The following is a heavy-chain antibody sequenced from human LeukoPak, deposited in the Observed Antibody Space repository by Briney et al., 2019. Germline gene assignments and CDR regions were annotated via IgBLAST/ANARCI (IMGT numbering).Heavy chain of an antibody. CDR2: IYNDGRT. CDR3: ARESAYAVGDF. CDR1: GFTVRSSY. V-gene: IGHV3-53*01. J-gene: IGHJ4*02. D-gene: IGHD3-3*01. Sequence: PGGSLRLSCAASGFTVRSSYMSWFRQAPGKGLKWASVIYNDGRTYYADSVKGRFIISKDISKNTLYLQMNNLRADDTAVYYCARESAYAVGDFWGRGTLVTVSS.